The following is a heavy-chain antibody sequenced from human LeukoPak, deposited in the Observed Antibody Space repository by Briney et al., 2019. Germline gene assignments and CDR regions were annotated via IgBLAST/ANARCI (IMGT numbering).Heavy chain of an antibody. CDR3: AKDSSSWYKYIFDY. Sequence: GGSLRLSCAASGFIFDDYAMHWVRQAPGKGLEWVSGISWNSGSLAYADSVKGRFTISRDNSKNTLYLQMNSLRAEDTAVYYCAKDSSSWYKYIFDYWGQGTLVTVSS. J-gene: IGHJ4*02. V-gene: IGHV3-9*01. CDR1: GFIFDDYA. CDR2: ISWNSGSL. D-gene: IGHD6-13*01.